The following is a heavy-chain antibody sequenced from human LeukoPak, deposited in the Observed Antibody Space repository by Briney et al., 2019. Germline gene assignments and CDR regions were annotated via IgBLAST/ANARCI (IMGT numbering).Heavy chain of an antibody. J-gene: IGHJ4*02. CDR3: ARGPMARIDY. D-gene: IGHD5-24*01. Sequence: GGSLRLSCAASGFTFSSYAMNWVRQAPGKGLEWVSSISGSGGNPYYADSVKGRFTISRDNSKNALYLQMNSLRAEDTAVYYCARGPMARIDYWGQGALVTVSS. CDR1: GFTFSSYA. CDR2: ISGSGGNP. V-gene: IGHV3-23*01.